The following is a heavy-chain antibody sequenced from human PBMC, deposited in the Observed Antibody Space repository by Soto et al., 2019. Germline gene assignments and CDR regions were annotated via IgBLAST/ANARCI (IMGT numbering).Heavy chain of an antibody. V-gene: IGHV5-10-1*01. D-gene: IGHD6-19*01. CDR1: GYSFTSYW. CDR3: ARHVFQSSGWNVYYYYYGMDV. J-gene: IGHJ6*02. CDR2: IDPSDSYT. Sequence: GESLKISCKGSGYSFTSYWISWVRQMPGKGLEWMGRIDPSDSYTNYSPSFQGHVTISADKSISTAYLQWSSLKASDTAMYYCARHVFQSSGWNVYYYYYGMDVWGQGTTVTVSS.